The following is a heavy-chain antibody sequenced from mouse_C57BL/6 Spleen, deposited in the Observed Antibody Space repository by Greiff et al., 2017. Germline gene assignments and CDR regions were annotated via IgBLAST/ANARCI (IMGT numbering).Heavy chain of an antibody. CDR1: GFTFSSYG. D-gene: IGHD2-12*01. J-gene: IGHJ3*01. CDR3: ARHYDALFAY. Sequence: EVQRVESGGDLVKPGGSLKLSCAASGFTFSSYGMSWVRQTPDKRLEWVATISSGGSYTYYPDSVKGRFTISRDNAKNTLYLQMSSLKSEDTAMYYCARHYDALFAYWGQGTLVTVSA. CDR2: ISSGGSYT. V-gene: IGHV5-6*01.